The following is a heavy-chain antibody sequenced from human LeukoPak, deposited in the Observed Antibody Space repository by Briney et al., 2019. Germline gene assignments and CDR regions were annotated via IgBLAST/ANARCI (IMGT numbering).Heavy chain of an antibody. V-gene: IGHV3-20*04. CDR3: ARDGYYDSSGGDY. CDR1: GFTLDVYG. CDR2: INWNGGSK. D-gene: IGHD3-22*01. Sequence: GGSLRLSCAASGFTLDVYGMSWVRHARGEGLEWVSGINWNGGSKGYADSVKGRFTISRDNAKNSLYLQMNSLRAEDTALYYCARDGYYDSSGGDYWGQGTLVTVSS. J-gene: IGHJ4*02.